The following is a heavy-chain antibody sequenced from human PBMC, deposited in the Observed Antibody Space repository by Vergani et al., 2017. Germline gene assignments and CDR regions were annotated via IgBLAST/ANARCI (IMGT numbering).Heavy chain of an antibody. J-gene: IGHJ4*02. CDR2: IKQDGSEK. Sequence: EVQLVESGGGLVQPGGSLRLSCAASGFTFSSYWMSWVRQAPGKGLEWVANIKQDGSEKYYVDSVKGRFTISRDNAKNSLYLQMNSLRAEDTAVYYCVRDSPSYGGNSFDYWGQGTLVTVSS. D-gene: IGHD4-23*01. CDR3: VRDSPSYGGNSFDY. CDR1: GFTFSSYW. V-gene: IGHV3-7*01.